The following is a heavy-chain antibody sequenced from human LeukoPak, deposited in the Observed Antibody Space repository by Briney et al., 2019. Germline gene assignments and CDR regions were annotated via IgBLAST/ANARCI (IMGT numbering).Heavy chain of an antibody. J-gene: IGHJ1*01. D-gene: IGHD4-11*01. CDR1: GFTFSSYA. Sequence: GGSLRLSCAASGFTFSSYAMSWVRQAPGKGLEWVSLISSVGSTYYADSVKGRFTISRDNSKNTLYLQMNSLRAEDTAVYYCARDQYTSNWSVHHWGQGTLVTVSS. CDR3: ARDQYTSNWSVHH. CDR2: ISSVGST. V-gene: IGHV3-53*01.